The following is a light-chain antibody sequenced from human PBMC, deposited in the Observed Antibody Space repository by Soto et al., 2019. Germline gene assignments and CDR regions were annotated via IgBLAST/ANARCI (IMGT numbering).Light chain of an antibody. CDR3: QQCGSSPWT. V-gene: IGKV3-20*01. J-gene: IGKJ1*01. Sequence: EIVLTQSPGTLSLSPGERATLSCRASQSVSSYYLAWYQQKPDQAPRLLIYAASSRATGIPDRFSGGGSGTDFTLTISRLEPEDSAVYYCQQCGSSPWTFGQGTKVDIK. CDR1: QSVSSYY. CDR2: AAS.